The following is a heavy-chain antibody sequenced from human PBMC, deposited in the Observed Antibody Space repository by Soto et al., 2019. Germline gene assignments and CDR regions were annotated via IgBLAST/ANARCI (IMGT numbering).Heavy chain of an antibody. CDR2: IYYSGST. CDR1: GGSISSDYYY. CDR3: ARVAAVPATNNWFDP. V-gene: IGHV4-30-4*01. J-gene: IGHJ5*02. D-gene: IGHD6-19*01. Sequence: SETLSLTCPVSGGSISSDYYYWSWIRQPPGKGLEWIGYIYYSGSTYYNPSLKSRLTISVDTSKNQFSLKLNSVTAADTAVHYCARVAAVPATNNWFDPWGQGTLVTVS.